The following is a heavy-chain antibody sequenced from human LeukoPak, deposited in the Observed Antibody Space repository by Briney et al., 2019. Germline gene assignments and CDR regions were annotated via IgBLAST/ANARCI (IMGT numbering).Heavy chain of an antibody. D-gene: IGHD2-15*01. CDR3: AKEGGDCSGGSCYTTAPTDY. Sequence: GGSLRLSCAASGFTFSTFAMIWVRQPPGKGLEWVSSIFPSGGEIHYADSVRGRFTISRDNSKNTLYLQMNSLRAEDTAVYYCAKEGGDCSGGSCYTTAPTDYWGQGTLVTVSS. V-gene: IGHV3-23*01. CDR2: IFPSGGEI. CDR1: GFTFSTFA. J-gene: IGHJ4*02.